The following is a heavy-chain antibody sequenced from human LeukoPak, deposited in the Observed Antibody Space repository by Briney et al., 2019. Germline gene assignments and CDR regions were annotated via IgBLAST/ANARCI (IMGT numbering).Heavy chain of an antibody. CDR3: ARGLPGYSSSWSDY. CDR1: GYTFTSYD. V-gene: IGHV1-8*01. Sequence: GASVKVSCKASGYTFTSYDINWVRQATGQGLEWMGWMNPNSGNTGYAQKFQGRVTMTRNTSISTAYRELSSLRSEDTAVYYCARGLPGYSSSWSDYWGQGTLVTASS. J-gene: IGHJ4*02. CDR2: MNPNSGNT. D-gene: IGHD6-13*01.